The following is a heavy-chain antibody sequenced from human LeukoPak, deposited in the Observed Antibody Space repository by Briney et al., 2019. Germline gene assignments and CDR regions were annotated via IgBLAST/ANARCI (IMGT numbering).Heavy chain of an antibody. CDR3: ARDRPKSCSGGSCSINYYYYGMDV. CDR2: ISAYNGNT. D-gene: IGHD2-15*01. Sequence: ASVKVSCKASGGTFSSYAISWVRQAPGQGLEWMGWISAYNGNTNYAQKLQGRVTMTTDTSTSTAYMELRSLRSDDTAVYYCARDRPKSCSGGSCSINYYYYGMDVWGQGTTVTVSS. V-gene: IGHV1-18*01. CDR1: GGTFSSYA. J-gene: IGHJ6*02.